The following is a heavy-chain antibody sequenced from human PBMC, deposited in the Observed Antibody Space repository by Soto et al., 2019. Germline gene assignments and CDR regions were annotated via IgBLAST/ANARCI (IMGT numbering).Heavy chain of an antibody. J-gene: IGHJ6*03. CDR1: GYTFTSYD. D-gene: IGHD6-6*01. V-gene: IGHV1-8*01. CDR2: MNPNSGNT. CDR3: ARKGGSSPDYYYYYMDV. Sequence: ASVKVSCKASGYTFTSYDINWVRQATGQGLEWMGWMNPNSGNTGYAQKFQGRVTMTRNTSISTAYMELSSLRSEDTAVYYCARKGGSSPDYYYYYMDVWGKGTTVTVSS.